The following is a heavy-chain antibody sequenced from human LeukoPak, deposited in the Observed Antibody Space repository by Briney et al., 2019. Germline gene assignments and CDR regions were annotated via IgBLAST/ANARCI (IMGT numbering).Heavy chain of an antibody. J-gene: IGHJ4*02. CDR2: SRDKANSYTT. CDR3: SVPVAGTVDY. CDR1: GFTFSDYV. V-gene: IGHV3-72*01. Sequence: PGGSLRLSCAASGFTFSDYVMDWVRQAPGKGLEWVGRSRDKANSYTTEYAASVKGRFTISRDDSKNSVYLQMNSLKTEDTDVYYCSVPVAGTVDYWGQGTLVTVSS. D-gene: IGHD6-19*01.